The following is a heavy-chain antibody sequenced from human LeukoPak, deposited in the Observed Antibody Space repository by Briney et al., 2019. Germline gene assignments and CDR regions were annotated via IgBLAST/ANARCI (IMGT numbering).Heavy chain of an antibody. CDR1: GFTFDDYA. CDR3: AKDPSPGRFLEWLLSNDAFDI. CDR2: ISWYSGRI. V-gene: IGHV3-9*01. J-gene: IGHJ3*02. Sequence: PGRSLRLSCAASGFTFDDYAMHWVRQAPGKGLEWVSGISWYSGRIGYADSVKGRFTISRDNAKNSLYLQMNSLRAEDTALYYCAKDPSPGRFLEWLLSNDAFDIWGQGTMVTVSS. D-gene: IGHD3-3*01.